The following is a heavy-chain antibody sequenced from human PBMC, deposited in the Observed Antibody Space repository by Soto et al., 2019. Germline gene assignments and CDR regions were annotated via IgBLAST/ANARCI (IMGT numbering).Heavy chain of an antibody. CDR1: GFAFSGSA. J-gene: IGHJ3*02. CDR2: IRSKSNSYAT. Sequence: GGSLRLSCAASGFAFSGSAMHWVRQASGKGLEWVGRIRSKSNSYATAYAASVKGRFTISRDDSKNMAYLQMNSLKAEDTAVYYCTSHDYGDYVDAFDIWGQGTKVTVSS. V-gene: IGHV3-73*01. D-gene: IGHD4-17*01. CDR3: TSHDYGDYVDAFDI.